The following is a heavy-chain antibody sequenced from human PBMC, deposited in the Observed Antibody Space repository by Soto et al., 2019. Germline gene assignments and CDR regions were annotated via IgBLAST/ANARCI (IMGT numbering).Heavy chain of an antibody. D-gene: IGHD3-9*01. V-gene: IGHV4-4*02. J-gene: IGHJ3*02. CDR3: AREIDYDILTGPRSLAFDI. Sequence: SETLSLTCAVSGGSISSSNWWSWVRQPPGKGLEWIGEIYHSGSTNYNPSLKSRVIISVDKSKNQFSLKLSSVTAADTAVYYCAREIDYDILTGPRSLAFDIWGQGTMVTVSS. CDR2: IYHSGST. CDR1: GGSISSSNW.